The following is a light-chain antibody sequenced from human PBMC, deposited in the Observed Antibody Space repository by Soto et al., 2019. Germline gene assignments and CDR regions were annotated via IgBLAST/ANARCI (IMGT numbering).Light chain of an antibody. V-gene: IGKV1-8*01. CDR2: AAS. CDR3: QQYDSYPLT. Sequence: AIRMTQSPSSFSASTGDRVTITCRASQGISSYLAWYQQKPGKAPKLLIYAASTLQSGVPSRFSGSGSRTDFTLTISCLQSEDFATYYCQQYDSYPLTFGEGTKVEIK. J-gene: IGKJ1*01. CDR1: QGISSY.